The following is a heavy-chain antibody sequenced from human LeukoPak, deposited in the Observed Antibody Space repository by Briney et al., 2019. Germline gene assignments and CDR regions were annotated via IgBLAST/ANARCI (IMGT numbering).Heavy chain of an antibody. J-gene: IGHJ4*02. CDR3: ASGGYSDGRDY. CDR1: GGSISSYY. CDR2: IYYSGST. V-gene: IGHV4-59*12. D-gene: IGHD5-18*01. Sequence: PSETLSLTCTVSGGSISSYYWSWIRQPPGKGLEWIGYIYYSGSTNYNPSLTSRVTISVDTSKKQFSLRLSSVTAADTAVYYCASGGYSDGRDYWGPGTLVTVSS.